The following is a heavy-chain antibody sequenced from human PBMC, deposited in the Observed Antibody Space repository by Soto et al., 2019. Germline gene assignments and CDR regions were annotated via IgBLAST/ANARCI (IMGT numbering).Heavy chain of an antibody. CDR1: GYSFTSYW. D-gene: IGHD6-19*01. V-gene: IGHV5-51*01. J-gene: IGHJ6*02. Sequence: PGESPKISCKGFGYSFTSYWIGWVRQMPGKGLEWMGIIYPGDSDTRYSPSFQGQVTISADKSISTAYLQWSSLKASDTAMYYCARNVAATGYYYYGMDVWGQGTTVTVSS. CDR3: ARNVAATGYYYYGMDV. CDR2: IYPGDSDT.